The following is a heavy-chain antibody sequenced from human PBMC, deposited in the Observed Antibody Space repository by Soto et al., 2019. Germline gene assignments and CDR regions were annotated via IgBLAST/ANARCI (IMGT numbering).Heavy chain of an antibody. D-gene: IGHD1-1*01. V-gene: IGHV3-23*01. J-gene: IGHJ4*02. CDR1: GFTISSNA. CDR2: ISDRGATT. CDR3: AKDKPGTTSFDY. Sequence: PGGSLRLSXTASGFTISSNAMYWVRQAPGKGLEWVSAISDRGATTHYADSVKGRFTISRDTSKNTLYLQLNTLGADDTAVYYCAKDKPGTTSFDYWGQGTLVTVSS.